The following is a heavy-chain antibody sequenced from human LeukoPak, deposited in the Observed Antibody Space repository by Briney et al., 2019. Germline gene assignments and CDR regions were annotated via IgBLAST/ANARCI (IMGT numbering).Heavy chain of an antibody. Sequence: GGSLRLSCAASGLTFRSYAMSWVRQAPGKGLEWVSSVTGDGETTFYADSVKGRFSVSRDNSRNTLSLTMNSLRVEDTALYYCAKDYLGQMVMFDVWGQGTMATVSS. CDR2: VTGDGETT. V-gene: IGHV3-23*01. CDR3: AKDYLGQMVMFDV. D-gene: IGHD6-13*01. J-gene: IGHJ3*01. CDR1: GLTFRSYA.